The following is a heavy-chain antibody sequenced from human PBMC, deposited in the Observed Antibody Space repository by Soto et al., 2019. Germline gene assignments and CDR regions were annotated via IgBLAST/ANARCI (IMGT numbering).Heavy chain of an antibody. D-gene: IGHD3-3*01. CDR1: GFTFNNYA. CDR2: ISGSGGST. J-gene: IGHJ5*02. CDR3: AKDLLYYDFWSGYLA. V-gene: IGHV3-23*01. Sequence: GGSLRLSCAASGFTFNNYAMSWVRQAPGRGLEWVSAISGSGGSTYYADSVKGRFTISRDNSKNTLYLQMNSLRAEDTAVYYCAKDLLYYDFWSGYLAWGQGTLVTVSS.